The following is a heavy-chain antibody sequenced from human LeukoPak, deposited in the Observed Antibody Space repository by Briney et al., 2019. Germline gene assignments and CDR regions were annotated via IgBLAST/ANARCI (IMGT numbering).Heavy chain of an antibody. Sequence: GGSLRLSCAASGFTFSNYGMHWVRQAPGKGLEWVANIKKDGSEKYYVDSVKGRFTISRDNAKNSLYLQMTSLRAEDTAVYYCARYGNGAWLAHYSFDIWGQGTMVTVSS. D-gene: IGHD6-19*01. CDR2: IKKDGSEK. V-gene: IGHV3-7*01. J-gene: IGHJ3*02. CDR1: GFTFSNYG. CDR3: ARYGNGAWLAHYSFDI.